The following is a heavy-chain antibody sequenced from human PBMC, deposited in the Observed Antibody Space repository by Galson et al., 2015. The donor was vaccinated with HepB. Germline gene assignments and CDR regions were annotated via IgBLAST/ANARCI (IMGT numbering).Heavy chain of an antibody. CDR3: AREGDYGSGNYFDY. Sequence: TLSLTCTVSGGSINSGGQYWSWIRQHPGKGLEWVGYMYYSGSTYYNPSLKSRITISRDTSKNQFSLKLTSATAADTALYYCAREGDYGSGNYFDYWGQGTLVTVSS. J-gene: IGHJ4*02. V-gene: IGHV4-31*03. D-gene: IGHD3-10*01. CDR2: MYYSGST. CDR1: GGSINSGGQY.